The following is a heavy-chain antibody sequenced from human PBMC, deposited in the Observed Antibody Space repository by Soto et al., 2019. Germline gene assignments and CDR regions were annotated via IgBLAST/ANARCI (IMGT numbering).Heavy chain of an antibody. CDR1: GGTFSSYA. J-gene: IGHJ6*02. Sequence: SLKVSCKASGGTFSSYAISWVRQAPGQGLEWMGGIIPIFGTANYAQKFQGRVTITADESTSTAYMELSSLRSEDTAVYYCARDGVNTIFGVVIMYGMDVWGQGTTVTVSS. CDR2: IIPIFGTA. V-gene: IGHV1-69*13. CDR3: ARDGVNTIFGVVIMYGMDV. D-gene: IGHD3-3*01.